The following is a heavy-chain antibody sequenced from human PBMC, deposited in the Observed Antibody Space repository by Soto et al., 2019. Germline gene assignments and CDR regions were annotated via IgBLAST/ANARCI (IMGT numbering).Heavy chain of an antibody. V-gene: IGHV4-39*01. CDR3: AILSSSWYTIDY. CDR2: IYYSGST. D-gene: IGHD6-13*01. CDR1: GGSISSSSYY. Sequence: SETLSLTCTVSGGSISSSSYYWGWIRQPPGKGLEWIGSIYYSGSTYYNPSLKSRVTISVDTSKNQFSLKLSSVTAADTAVYYCAILSSSWYTIDYWGQGTLVTVSS. J-gene: IGHJ4*02.